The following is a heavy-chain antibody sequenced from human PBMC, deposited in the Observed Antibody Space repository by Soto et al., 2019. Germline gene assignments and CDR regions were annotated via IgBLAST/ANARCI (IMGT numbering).Heavy chain of an antibody. J-gene: IGHJ4*02. V-gene: IGHV1-3*01. Sequence: GASVKVSCKASGYTFTSYAMHWVRQAPGQRLEWMGWINAGNGNTKYSQKFQGRVTITRDTSASTAYMELSSLRSEDTAVYYCATDNGYSSGWYKLDYWGQGTLVTVSS. D-gene: IGHD6-19*01. CDR1: GYTFTSYA. CDR3: ATDNGYSSGWYKLDY. CDR2: INAGNGNT.